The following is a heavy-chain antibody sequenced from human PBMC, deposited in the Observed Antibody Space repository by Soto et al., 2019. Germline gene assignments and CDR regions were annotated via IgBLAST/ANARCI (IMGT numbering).Heavy chain of an antibody. CDR3: AKDGVNWGWGGHGMDV. D-gene: IGHD7-27*01. V-gene: IGHV3-23*01. J-gene: IGHJ6*02. Sequence: QTGGSLRLSCAASGFMFNPYALSWVRQAPGRGPEWVSVISGSDGSTSYADSVKGRFTISRDNSRNTLYLQMNSLRPEDTAVYYCAKDGVNWGWGGHGMDVWGQGTTVTVSS. CDR2: ISGSDGST. CDR1: GFMFNPYA.